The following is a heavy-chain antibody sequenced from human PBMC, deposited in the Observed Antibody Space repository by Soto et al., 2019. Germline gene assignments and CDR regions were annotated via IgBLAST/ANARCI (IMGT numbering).Heavy chain of an antibody. D-gene: IGHD3-9*01. Sequence: QVHLQESGPGLVKPSETLSLTCTVSGGSISSYRWSWIRQPPGEGLEWIGSIYYSGNTNYNPSLKSRVTISADTSKNECSLRLRSVTTADTAVYYCARGQFNILTGYYIDFWGQGTLVTVSS. CDR1: GGSISSYR. CDR2: IYYSGNT. V-gene: IGHV4-59*12. CDR3: ARGQFNILTGYYIDF. J-gene: IGHJ4*02.